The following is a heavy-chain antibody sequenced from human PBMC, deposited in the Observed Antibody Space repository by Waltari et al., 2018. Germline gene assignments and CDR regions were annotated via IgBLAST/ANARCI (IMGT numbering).Heavy chain of an antibody. CDR3: ARRRGGGYWYFDL. D-gene: IGHD2-15*01. CDR2: IKQNGREK. CDR1: GFTFGTYW. J-gene: IGHJ2*01. Sequence: EVQLVESGGGVVQPGGSLRLSWVGLGFTFGTYWMSWVRHSPGKGLEWVANIKQNGREKSYVDSVKGRFIISRDDAQNSLYLQLNSLRAEDTAVYYCARRRGGGYWYFDLWGRGTLVTVSS. V-gene: IGHV3-7*01.